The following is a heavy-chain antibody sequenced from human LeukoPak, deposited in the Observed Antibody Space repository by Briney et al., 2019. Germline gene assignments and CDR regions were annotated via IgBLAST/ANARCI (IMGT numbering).Heavy chain of an antibody. CDR2: INPSGGST. V-gene: IGHV1-46*01. CDR1: GYTFTSYY. Sequence: ASVKVSCKASGYTFTSYYMHWVRQAPGQGLGWMGIINPSGGSTSYAQRFQGRVTMTRDTSTSTVYMELSSLRSEDTAVYYCAREPRANKYTMIVGQDWFDPWGQGTLVTVSS. CDR3: AREPRANKYTMIVGQDWFDP. D-gene: IGHD3-22*01. J-gene: IGHJ5*02.